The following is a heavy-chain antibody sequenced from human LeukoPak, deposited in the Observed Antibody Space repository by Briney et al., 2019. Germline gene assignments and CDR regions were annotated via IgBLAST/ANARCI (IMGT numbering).Heavy chain of an antibody. J-gene: IGHJ4*02. CDR2: IKEDGSDK. V-gene: IGHV3-7*01. CDR3: ARDFQAY. CDR1: GFTFSSHW. Sequence: GGFLRLSCAASGFTFSSHWMSWVRQAPGKGLEWVASIKEDGSDKHYVDSVKGRFTISRDNAKNSLYLQMNSLRVEDTAVYYCARDFQAYWGQGALVTVSA.